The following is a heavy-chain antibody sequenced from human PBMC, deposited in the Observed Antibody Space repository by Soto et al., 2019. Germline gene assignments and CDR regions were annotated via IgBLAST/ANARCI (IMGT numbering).Heavy chain of an antibody. V-gene: IGHV1-3*01. Sequence: GASVKVSCKASGYTFTNYAMHWVRQAPGQRLEWMGWINAGNGNTKYSQKFQGRVTITRDTSASTAYMELSSLRSEDTAVYYCAKDLSVRFLFHWLPPDYWGQGTLVTVSS. D-gene: IGHD1-1*01. CDR3: AKDLSVRFLFHWLPPDY. CDR2: INAGNGNT. J-gene: IGHJ4*02. CDR1: GYTFTNYA.